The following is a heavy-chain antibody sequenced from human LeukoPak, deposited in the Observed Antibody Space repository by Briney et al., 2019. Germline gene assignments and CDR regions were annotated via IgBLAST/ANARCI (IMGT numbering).Heavy chain of an antibody. CDR1: GGSFSGYY. V-gene: IGHV4-34*01. J-gene: IGHJ5*02. D-gene: IGHD3-22*01. CDR2: INHSGSA. CDR3: ARAMTSHNWFDP. Sequence: SETLSLTCAVYGGSFSGYYWSWIRQPPGKGLEWIGEINHSGSANYNPALKSRVTISVDTSKNQFSLKLNSVTAADTAVYYCARAMTSHNWFDPWGQGTLATVSS.